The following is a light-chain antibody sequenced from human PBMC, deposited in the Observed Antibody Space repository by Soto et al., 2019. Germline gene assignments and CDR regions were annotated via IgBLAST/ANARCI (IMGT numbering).Light chain of an antibody. J-gene: IGKJ4*01. Sequence: DIPLTQSPSFLSASVGDRVTITCRASQGSSSYLAWYQQKPGKAPKLLIYVASTLQSGVPSRFSGGVSGTEITVTICSLQTEDFANYYCRYNNSYPVTYGVGTEVEI. V-gene: IGKV1-9*01. CDR3: RYNNSYPVT. CDR1: QGSSSY. CDR2: VAS.